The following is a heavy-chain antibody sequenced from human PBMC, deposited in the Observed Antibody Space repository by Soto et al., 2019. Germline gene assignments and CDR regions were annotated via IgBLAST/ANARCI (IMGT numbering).Heavy chain of an antibody. J-gene: IGHJ4*02. CDR1: GGTFSSYT. D-gene: IGHD2-2*02. CDR3: ARDHLCSSTSCYITD. Sequence: VQLVQSGAEVKKPGSSVKVSCKASGGTFSSYTISWVRQAPGQGLEWMGRIIPILGIAHYAQKFQGRVTITADKSTSTAYMELSSLRSEYTSVYYCARDHLCSSTSCYITDWGQGTLVTVSS. CDR2: IIPILGIA. V-gene: IGHV1-69*08.